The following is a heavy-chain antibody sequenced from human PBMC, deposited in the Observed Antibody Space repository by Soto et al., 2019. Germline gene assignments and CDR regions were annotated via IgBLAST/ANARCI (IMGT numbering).Heavy chain of an antibody. J-gene: IGHJ6*02. CDR2: IGTAGDT. Sequence: EVQLVESGGGLVQPGGSLRLSCAASGFTFSSYDMHWVRQATGKGLEWVLAIGTAGDTYYPGSVKGRFTISRENAKNSLYLQMNSLRAEDTAVYYCARAGTTSWLRGMDVWGQGTTVTVSS. V-gene: IGHV3-13*01. CDR1: GFTFSSYD. CDR3: ARAGTTSWLRGMDV. D-gene: IGHD2-2*01.